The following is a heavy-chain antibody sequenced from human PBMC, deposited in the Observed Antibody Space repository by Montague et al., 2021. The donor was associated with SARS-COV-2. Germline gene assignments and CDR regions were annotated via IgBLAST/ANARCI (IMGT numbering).Heavy chain of an antibody. J-gene: IGHJ3*02. CDR3: ASPTYYYDSSGSDAFDI. CDR1: GGSISGSNYY. CDR2: IYYSGST. Sequence: SETLSFTCTVSGGSISGSNYYWGWIRQPPGRGLEWIGSIYYSGSTYYNPSLKSRVTIFVDTSKNQFSLKLSSVTAADTAVYYCASPTYYYDSSGSDAFDIWGQGTMVTVSS. D-gene: IGHD3-22*01. V-gene: IGHV4-39*01.